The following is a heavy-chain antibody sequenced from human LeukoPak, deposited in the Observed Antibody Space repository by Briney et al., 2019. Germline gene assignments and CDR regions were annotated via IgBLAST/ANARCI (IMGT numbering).Heavy chain of an antibody. V-gene: IGHV1-46*01. CDR3: ARDKGGTKIRGVIIY. J-gene: IGHJ4*02. CDR2: INPSGGST. D-gene: IGHD3-10*01. Sequence: EASVKVSCKASGYTFTSYYMHWVRQAPGQGLEWMGIINPSGGSTSYAQKFQGRVTMTRDMSTSTVYMELSSLRSEDTAVYYCARDKGGTKIRGVIIYWGQGTLVTVSS. CDR1: GYTFTSYY.